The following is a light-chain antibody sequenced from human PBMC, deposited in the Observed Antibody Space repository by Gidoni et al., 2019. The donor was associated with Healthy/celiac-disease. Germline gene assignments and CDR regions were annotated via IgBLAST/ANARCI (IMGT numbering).Light chain of an antibody. J-gene: IGKJ1*01. CDR3: LQDYNYPWT. Sequence: AIQMTKSPSSLSASVGDRVTITCRASQGIRNDLGWYQQKPGKAPKLLIYAASSLQSGVPSRFSGSGSGTDFTLTISSLQPEDFATYYCLQDYNYPWTFGQXTKVEIK. CDR2: AAS. CDR1: QGIRND. V-gene: IGKV1-6*01.